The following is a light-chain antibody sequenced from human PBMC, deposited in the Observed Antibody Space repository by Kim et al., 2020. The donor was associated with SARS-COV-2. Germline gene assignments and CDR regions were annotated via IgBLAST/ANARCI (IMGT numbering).Light chain of an antibody. CDR2: GAS. CDR1: QSVDRN. Sequence: PGERATLSCRASQSVDRNLVWYQQRRGQAPRLLLYGASSRATGIPARFSGSGSGTEFTLTISSLQSEDFAVYFCQQYNAWPRTFGQGTKVDI. V-gene: IGKV3-15*01. CDR3: QQYNAWPRT. J-gene: IGKJ1*01.